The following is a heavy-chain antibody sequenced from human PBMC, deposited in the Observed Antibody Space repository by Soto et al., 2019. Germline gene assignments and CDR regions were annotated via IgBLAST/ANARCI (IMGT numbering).Heavy chain of an antibody. CDR3: ARVPDY. CDR2: IYYGGTT. Sequence: SETLSLTCTVSGGSISPYYWSWIRQPPGKGLEWVGYIYYGGTTSYNPSLKSRVTISLDTSKNQFSLKLSSVTAADTAVYYCARVPDYWGQGTLVTVSS. CDR1: GGSISPYY. V-gene: IGHV4-59*12. J-gene: IGHJ4*02.